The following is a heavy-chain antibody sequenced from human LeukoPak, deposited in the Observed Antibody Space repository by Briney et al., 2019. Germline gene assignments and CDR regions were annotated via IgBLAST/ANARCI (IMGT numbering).Heavy chain of an antibody. CDR3: ARGVLSVYYFDI. CDR2: IHYSGAT. Sequence: SETLSLTCAVSGGSYSGYYLAWIRQSLGKGLEWIGEIHYSGATSYSPSVKRRATIFADTSKNRFSLRLTSVTAADTAVYYCARGVLSVYYFDIWGQGSVVTVSS. D-gene: IGHD3-10*01. V-gene: IGHV4-34*05. CDR1: GGSYSGYY. J-gene: IGHJ3*02.